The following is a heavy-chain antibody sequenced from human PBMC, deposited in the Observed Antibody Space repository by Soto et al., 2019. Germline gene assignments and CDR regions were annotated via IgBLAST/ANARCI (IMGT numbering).Heavy chain of an antibody. CDR1: GFTFSNAW. J-gene: IGHJ3*02. V-gene: IGHV3-15*01. Sequence: EVQLVESGGGLVKPGGSLRLSCAASGFTFSNAWMSWVRQAPGKGLEWVGRIKSKTDGGTTDYAAPVKGRFTISRDDSKNTLYLQMNSLKTEDTAVYYCTTDCRRSAGDDDAFDIWGQGTMVTVSS. CDR3: TTDCRRSAGDDDAFDI. CDR2: IKSKTDGGTT. D-gene: IGHD7-27*01.